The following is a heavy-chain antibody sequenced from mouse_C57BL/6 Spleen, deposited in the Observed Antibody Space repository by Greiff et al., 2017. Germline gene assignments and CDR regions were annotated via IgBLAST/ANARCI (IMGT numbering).Heavy chain of an antibody. D-gene: IGHD3-2*01. CDR3: AREQTAFFDY. J-gene: IGHJ2*01. CDR2: ISDGGSYT. V-gene: IGHV5-4*01. Sequence: DVMLVESGGGLVKPGGSLKLSCAASGFTFSSYAMSWVRQTPEKRLEWVATISDGGSYTYYPDNVKGRFTISRDNAKNNLYLQMSHLKSEDTAMYYCAREQTAFFDYWGQGTTLTVSS. CDR1: GFTFSSYA.